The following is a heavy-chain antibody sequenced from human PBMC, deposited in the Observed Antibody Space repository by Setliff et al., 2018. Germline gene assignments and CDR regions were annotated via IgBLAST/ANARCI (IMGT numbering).Heavy chain of an antibody. CDR3: ARLGAPASHDAFDI. CDR1: GYRFTTYW. D-gene: IGHD6-25*01. CDR2: VFSGDSDT. V-gene: IGHV5-51*01. Sequence: GESLKISCKGSGYRFTTYWIGWVRQMPGKGLEWMGIVFSGDSDTRYSPSFQGQVTMSAHKSINTAYLQWSSLKASDTAMYYCARLGAPASHDAFDIWGQGTMVTVSS. J-gene: IGHJ3*02.